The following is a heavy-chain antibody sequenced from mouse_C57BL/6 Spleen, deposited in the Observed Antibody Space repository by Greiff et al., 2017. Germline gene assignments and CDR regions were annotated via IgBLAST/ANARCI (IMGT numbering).Heavy chain of an antibody. J-gene: IGHJ3*01. D-gene: IGHD3-2*02. Sequence: QVQLQQSGAELVMPGASVKLSCKASGYTFTSYWMHWVKQRPGQGLEWIGEIDPSDSSTNYNQKFKGKSTLTVDKSSSTAYMQLSSLTSEDSAVYYCARDSSGYRFAYWGQGTLVTVSA. CDR2: IDPSDSST. CDR3: ARDSSGYRFAY. V-gene: IGHV1-69*01. CDR1: GYTFTSYW.